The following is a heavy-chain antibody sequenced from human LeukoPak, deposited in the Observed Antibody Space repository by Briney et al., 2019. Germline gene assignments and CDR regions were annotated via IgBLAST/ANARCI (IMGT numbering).Heavy chain of an antibody. V-gene: IGHV1-8*01. CDR2: MNPNSGNT. D-gene: IGHD2-2*01. CDR1: GYTLTSYD. CDR3: ASGWKYQQWMFDY. Sequence: ASVKVSCKASGYTLTSYDIYWVRQATGQGLEWMGWMNPNSGNTGYAQKFQGRVTMTRNTSISTAYMELSSLRSEDTAVYYCASGWKYQQWMFDYWGQGTLVTVSS. J-gene: IGHJ4*02.